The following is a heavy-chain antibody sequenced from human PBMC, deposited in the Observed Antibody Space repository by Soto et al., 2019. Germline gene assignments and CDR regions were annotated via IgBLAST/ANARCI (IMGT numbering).Heavy chain of an antibody. Sequence: QVQLVQSGAEVKKPGASVMVSCKASGYTFTSYVISWVRQAPGQGLEWMGWISAYNGNTNYAQKLQGRVTMTTDTSTSTAYMELRSLRSDDTAGYYCARYRDQLVLYGMDVWGQGTTVTVSS. CDR1: GYTFTSYV. CDR3: ARYRDQLVLYGMDV. D-gene: IGHD3-16*02. CDR2: ISAYNGNT. V-gene: IGHV1-18*01. J-gene: IGHJ6*02.